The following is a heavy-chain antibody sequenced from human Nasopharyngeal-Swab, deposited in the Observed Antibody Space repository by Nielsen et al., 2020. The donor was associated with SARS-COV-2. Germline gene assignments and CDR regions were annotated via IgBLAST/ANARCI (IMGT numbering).Heavy chain of an antibody. D-gene: IGHD4-17*01. CDR1: GGSFSGYY. J-gene: IGHJ4*02. Sequence: SETLSLTCAVYGGSFSGYYWSWIRQPPGKGLEWIGYIYYSGSTYYNPSLKSRVTISVDTSKNQFSLKLSSVTAADTAVYYCARAPHDYGDYGVRYYFDYWGQGTLVTVSS. CDR2: IYYSGST. CDR3: ARAPHDYGDYGVRYYFDY. V-gene: IGHV4-30-4*08.